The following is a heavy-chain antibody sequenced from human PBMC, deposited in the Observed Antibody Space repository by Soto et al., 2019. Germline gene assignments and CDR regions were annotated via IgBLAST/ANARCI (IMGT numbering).Heavy chain of an antibody. Sequence: SETLSLTCSDSGGSISNHNWGWIRLPPGKGLEWISYIRDDGSTSYNPSLSSRVTMSLDTSKKEFSLKLTSVTAADTAVYYCARGRIQLWYPFDYWGQGTLVTVS. CDR2: IRDDGST. J-gene: IGHJ4*02. CDR3: ARGRIQLWYPFDY. V-gene: IGHV4-59*08. CDR1: GGSISNHN. D-gene: IGHD5-18*01.